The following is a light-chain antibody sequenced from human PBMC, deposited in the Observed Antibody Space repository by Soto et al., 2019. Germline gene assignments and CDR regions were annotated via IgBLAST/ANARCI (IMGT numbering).Light chain of an antibody. CDR2: EDS. CDR3: CSYAGSKV. CDR1: SSDVGSYNL. V-gene: IGLV2-23*01. J-gene: IGLJ1*01. Sequence: QSALTQPASVSGSPGQSITISCTGTSSDVGSYNLVSWYQQHPGKAPKLMIYEDSKRPSGASNRFSGSKSGNTASLTISGLQAEDEADYYCCSYAGSKVFGTGTKVTVL.